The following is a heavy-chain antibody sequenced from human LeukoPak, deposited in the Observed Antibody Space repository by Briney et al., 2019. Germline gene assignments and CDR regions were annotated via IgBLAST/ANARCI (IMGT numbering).Heavy chain of an antibody. D-gene: IGHD4-17*01. CDR2: INHSGST. CDR3: ARRTVTTGKAFDI. J-gene: IGHJ3*02. Sequence: SSETLSLTCAVYGDSFSGYYWRWIRQPPGKGLEWLGEINHSGSTNYNPPLKSRVTISVDTSKNQFSLKLSSVTAADTAVYYCARRTVTTGKAFDICGQGTMFTVSS. CDR1: GDSFSGYY. V-gene: IGHV4-34*01.